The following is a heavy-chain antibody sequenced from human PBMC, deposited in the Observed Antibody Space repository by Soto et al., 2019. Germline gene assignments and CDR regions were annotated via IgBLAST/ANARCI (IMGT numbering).Heavy chain of an antibody. CDR3: ARVPPMGWVFDI. J-gene: IGHJ3*02. CDR1: GGSISSYY. D-gene: IGHD3-10*01. CDR2: IYYSGST. V-gene: IGHV4-59*01. Sequence: QVQLQESGPGLVKPSETLSLTCTVSGGSISSYYWSWIRQPPGKGLKWIGYIYYSGSTNYNPSLKSRVAISVDTSKNQFALKLSSVIAADTAVYYCARVPPMGWVFDIWCQGTMVTVSS.